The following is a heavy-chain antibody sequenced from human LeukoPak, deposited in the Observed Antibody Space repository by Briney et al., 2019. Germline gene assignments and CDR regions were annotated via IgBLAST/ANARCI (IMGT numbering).Heavy chain of an antibody. D-gene: IGHD3-3*01. V-gene: IGHV3-23*01. CDR3: AKDDDFWSGYYPHFDY. J-gene: IGHJ4*02. Sequence: GGSLRLSCAASGFTFDDYGMSWVRQAPGKGLEWVSAISGSGGSTYYADSVKGRFTISRDNSKNTLYLQMNSLRAEDTAVYYCAKDDDFWSGYYPHFDYWGQGTLVTVSS. CDR1: GFTFDDYG. CDR2: ISGSGGST.